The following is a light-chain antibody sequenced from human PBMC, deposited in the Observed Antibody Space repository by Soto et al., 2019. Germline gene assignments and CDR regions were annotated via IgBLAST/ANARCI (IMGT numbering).Light chain of an antibody. V-gene: IGKV4-1*01. CDR3: QQYDRPWK. J-gene: IGKJ1*01. CDR2: WAS. Sequence: DIVMTQSPDSLAVSLGERATINCQSSQSVLYSSNNKNYLAWYQQKPGQPHKLLIYWASTRESGVPDRFSGSGSGTDFTLTISSRQSEDVAVYYWQQYDRPWKFGQGTKVEIK. CDR1: QSVLYSSNNKNY.